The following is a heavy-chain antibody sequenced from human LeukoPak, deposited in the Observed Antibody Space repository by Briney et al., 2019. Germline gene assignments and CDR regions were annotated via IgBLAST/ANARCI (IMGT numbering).Heavy chain of an antibody. J-gene: IGHJ4*02. CDR1: GFTFSSYG. V-gene: IGHV3-33*01. CDR3: ARDAAEYGDSHFDW. Sequence: GGSLRLSCSASGFTFSSYGMHWVRQAPGKGLQWVAVIWNDGSHQYYADSEKGRFTISRDNSRNTMYLQMNRLRVEDTAVYYCARDAAEYGDSHFDWWGQGTRVTVSS. D-gene: IGHD4-17*01. CDR2: IWNDGSHQ.